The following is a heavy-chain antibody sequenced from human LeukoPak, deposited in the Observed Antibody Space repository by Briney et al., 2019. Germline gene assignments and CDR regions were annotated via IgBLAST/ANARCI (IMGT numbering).Heavy chain of an antibody. CDR1: GFTFSSYS. Sequence: GGSLRLSCAASGFTFSSYSMNWVRQAPGKGLEWVSSISSSRSYIYYADSVKGRFTIPRDNAKNSLYLQMNSLRAEDTAVYYCATESIHYYGADYWGQGTLVTVSS. D-gene: IGHD3-22*01. J-gene: IGHJ4*02. V-gene: IGHV3-21*01. CDR2: ISSSRSYI. CDR3: ATESIHYYGADY.